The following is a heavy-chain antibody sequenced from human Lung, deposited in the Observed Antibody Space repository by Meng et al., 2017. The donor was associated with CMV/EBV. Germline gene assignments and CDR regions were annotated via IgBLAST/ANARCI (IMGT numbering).Heavy chain of an antibody. D-gene: IGHD3-10*01. V-gene: IGHV3-30*04. J-gene: IGHJ4*02. CDR3: ARDRGSLWFGEFDY. CDR2: ISYDGSNK. CDR1: GFTFSSYA. Sequence: SXAASGFTFSSYAMHWVRQAPGKGLEWVAVISYDGSNKYYADSVKGRFTISRDNSKNTLYLQMNSLRAEDTAVYYCARDRGSLWFGEFDYWGQGTLVTVSS.